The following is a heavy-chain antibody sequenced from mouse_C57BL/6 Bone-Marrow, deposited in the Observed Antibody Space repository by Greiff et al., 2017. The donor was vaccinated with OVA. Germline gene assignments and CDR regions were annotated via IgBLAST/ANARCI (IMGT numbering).Heavy chain of an antibody. CDR3: ARSCYDGSSYYAMDY. J-gene: IGHJ4*01. CDR1: GFTFTDYY. V-gene: IGHV7-3*01. CDR2: IRHKANGYTT. Sequence: EVQVVESGGGLVQPGGSLSLSCAASGFTFTDYYMSWVRQPPGKALEWLGFIRHKANGYTTEYSASVKGRFTISRDNSQSILYLQMNALRAEDSATYYCARSCYDGSSYYAMDYWGQGTSVTVSS. D-gene: IGHD1-1*01.